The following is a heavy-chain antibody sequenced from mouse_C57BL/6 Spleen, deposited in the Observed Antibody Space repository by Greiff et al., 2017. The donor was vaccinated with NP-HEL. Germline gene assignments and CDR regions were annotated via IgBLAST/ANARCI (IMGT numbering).Heavy chain of an antibody. Sequence: VQLQQSGAELVRPGASVKLSCTASGFNIKDDYMHWVKQRPEQGLEWIGWIDPENGDTEYASKFQGKATLTADTASNTAYLQLSSLTSGDTAVYYCTSGNYVYYFDYWGQGTTLTVSS. CDR1: GFNIKDDY. CDR3: TSGNYVYYFDY. D-gene: IGHD2-1*01. V-gene: IGHV14-4*01. CDR2: IDPENGDT. J-gene: IGHJ2*01.